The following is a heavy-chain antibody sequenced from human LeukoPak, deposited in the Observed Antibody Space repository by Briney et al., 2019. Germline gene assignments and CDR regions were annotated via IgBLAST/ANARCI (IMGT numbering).Heavy chain of an antibody. CDR2: FYYSGST. CDR1: SGPIASYY. Sequence: SETLSLTCSVSSGPIASYYWSWIREPPGKELELIGFFYYSGSTNYNPSLKSRVTISLDTSKNQFSLKLTSVTAADTAVYYCARARYGSTSCPYYFDYWGQGTLVTVSS. V-gene: IGHV4-59*01. CDR3: ARARYGSTSCPYYFDY. D-gene: IGHD2-2*01. J-gene: IGHJ4*02.